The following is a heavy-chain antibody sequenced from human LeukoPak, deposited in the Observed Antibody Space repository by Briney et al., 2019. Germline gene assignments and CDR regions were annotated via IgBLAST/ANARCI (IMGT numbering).Heavy chain of an antibody. D-gene: IGHD2-15*01. J-gene: IGHJ3*02. CDR1: GRSINNYY. Sequence: PSETLSLTSTVSGRSINNYYWSWIRQPAGKGLEWIGRIYTRGSTNYNPSLKSRVTMSVDTSKNQFSLKLSSVTAADTAVYYCARGRYCSADICSGGDAFDIWGQGTMVSVSS. V-gene: IGHV4-4*07. CDR3: ARGRYCSADICSGGDAFDI. CDR2: IYTRGST.